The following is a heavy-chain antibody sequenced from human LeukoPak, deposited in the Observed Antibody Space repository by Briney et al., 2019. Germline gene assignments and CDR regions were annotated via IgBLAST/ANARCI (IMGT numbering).Heavy chain of an antibody. V-gene: IGHV4-39*01. J-gene: IGHJ3*02. CDR3: ARARGSYYSKSTDAFDI. CDR1: GGSIRSSYYY. CDR2: IYDSGST. D-gene: IGHD1-26*01. Sequence: SETLSLTCTVSGGSIRSSYYYWGWIRQPPGKGLEWIGSIYDSGSTYYNPSLKSRVTISVDTSKNQFSLKLSSVTAADTAVYYCARARGSYYSKSTDAFDIWGQGTMVTVSS.